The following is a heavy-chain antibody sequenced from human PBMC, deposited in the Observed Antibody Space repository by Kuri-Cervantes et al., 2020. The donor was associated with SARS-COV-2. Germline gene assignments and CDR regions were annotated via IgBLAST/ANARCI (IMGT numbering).Heavy chain of an antibody. CDR2: INTNTGHP. CDR3: ARDHDYKDQYYYYYMDV. CDR1: GYTFTNNA. V-gene: IGHV7-4-1*02. D-gene: IGHD4-11*01. Sequence: ASVKVSCKASGYTFTNNALSWVRQAPGQGLRWMGWINTNTGHPTYAQGFTGRFVFSLDTSVSTAYLQISSLKAEDTAVYYCARDHDYKDQYYYYYMDVWGKGTTVTVSS. J-gene: IGHJ6*03.